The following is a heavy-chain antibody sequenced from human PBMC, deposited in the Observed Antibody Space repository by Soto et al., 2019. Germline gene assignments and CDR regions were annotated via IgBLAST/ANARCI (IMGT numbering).Heavy chain of an antibody. CDR3: ARGRRCSSTSCYGGNYFDY. Sequence: EQLQQWGAGLLKPSETLSLTCAVYGGSFSGYYWSWIRQPPGKGLEWIGEINHSGSTNYNPSLKSRVTISVDTSKNQFSLKLSSVTAADTAVYYCARGRRCSSTSCYGGNYFDYWGQGTLVTVSS. D-gene: IGHD2-2*01. V-gene: IGHV4-34*01. CDR1: GGSFSGYY. CDR2: INHSGST. J-gene: IGHJ4*02.